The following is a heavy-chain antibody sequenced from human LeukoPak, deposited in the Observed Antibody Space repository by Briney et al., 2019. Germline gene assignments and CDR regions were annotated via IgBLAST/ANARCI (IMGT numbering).Heavy chain of an antibody. V-gene: IGHV4-61*02. D-gene: IGHD6-6*01. Sequence: PSQTLSLTCTVSGGSISSGSYYWSWIRQPAGKGLEWIGRIYTSGSTNYNPSLKSRVTISVDTSKNQFSLKLSSVTAADTAVYYCARDRRIAARPGWFDPWGQGTLVTVSS. CDR2: IYTSGST. CDR3: ARDRRIAARPGWFDP. CDR1: GGSISSGSYY. J-gene: IGHJ5*02.